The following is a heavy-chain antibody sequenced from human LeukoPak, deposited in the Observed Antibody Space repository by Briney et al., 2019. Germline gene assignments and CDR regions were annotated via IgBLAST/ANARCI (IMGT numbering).Heavy chain of an antibody. V-gene: IGHV1-2*02. Sequence: ASVKVSCKASGYTFTGYYINWVRQAPGQGLEWMGWINPNSGDTNYAQKFQGRVTLTRDTSISTSYMELSRLRSDDMAVYYCARDSGVGASWHPFDYWGQGTLVTVSS. CDR1: GYTFTGYY. CDR3: ARDSGVGASWHPFDY. J-gene: IGHJ4*02. D-gene: IGHD1-26*01. CDR2: INPNSGDT.